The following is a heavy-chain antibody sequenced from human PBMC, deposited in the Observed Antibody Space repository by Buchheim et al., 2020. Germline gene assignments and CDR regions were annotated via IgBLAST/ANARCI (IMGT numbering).Heavy chain of an antibody. CDR1: GFSINNYW. Sequence: EVQLVESGGGLVQPGGSLRLSCVASGFSINNYWMHWVRQAPGKGLVWVSRITIDGTATIYADSVRGRFTISRDNAQNTIYLQMNRLRADDTAVYYCARGNSGSFNWGQGTL. CDR3: ARGNSGSFN. J-gene: IGHJ4*02. D-gene: IGHD1-26*01. V-gene: IGHV3-74*01. CDR2: ITIDGTAT.